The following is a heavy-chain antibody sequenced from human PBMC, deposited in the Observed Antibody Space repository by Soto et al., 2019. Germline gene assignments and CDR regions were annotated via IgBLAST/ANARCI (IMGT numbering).Heavy chain of an antibody. CDR1: GFTVSSNY. D-gene: IGHD3-10*01. CDR2: IYSGGST. CDR3: ARVTWFGELSAYWYFDL. J-gene: IGHJ2*01. Sequence: VQLVESGGGLVQPGGSLRLSCAASGFTVSSNYMRWVRQAPGKGLEWVSVIYSGGSTYYADSVKGRFTISRHNYKNTLYLKMNSLRAEDTAVYYCARVTWFGELSAYWYFDLCGRGTLVTVSS. V-gene: IGHV3-53*04.